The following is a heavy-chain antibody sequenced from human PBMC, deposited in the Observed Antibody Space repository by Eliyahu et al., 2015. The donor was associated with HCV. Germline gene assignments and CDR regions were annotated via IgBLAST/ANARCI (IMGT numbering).Heavy chain of an antibody. CDR2: INHSGST. Sequence: QVQLQQWGAGLLKPSETLSLTCAVYGGSFSGYYWSWIRQPPGKGLEWIGEINHSGSTNYNPSLKSRVTISVDTSKNQFSLKLSSVTAADTAVYYCARVSAPLQWPGVPGAFDIWGQGTMVTVSS. V-gene: IGHV4-34*01. CDR3: ARVSAPLQWPGVPGAFDI. D-gene: IGHD3-10*01. CDR1: GGSFSGYY. J-gene: IGHJ3*02.